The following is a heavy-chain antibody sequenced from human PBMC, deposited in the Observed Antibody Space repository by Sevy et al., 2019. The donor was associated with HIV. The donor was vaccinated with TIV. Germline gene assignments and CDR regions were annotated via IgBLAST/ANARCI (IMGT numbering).Heavy chain of an antibody. D-gene: IGHD6-13*01. CDR1: GGSISNYF. CDR2: IYYSGST. CDR3: ARESIGAVGDFDY. Sequence: SETLSLTCTVSGGSISNYFWSWIRQPPGKGLEWIGYIYYSGSTNYNPSLKSRVTISVDTSKNQFSLKLSSVTAADTAVYYSARESIGAVGDFDYWGQGTLVTVSS. J-gene: IGHJ4*02. V-gene: IGHV4-59*12.